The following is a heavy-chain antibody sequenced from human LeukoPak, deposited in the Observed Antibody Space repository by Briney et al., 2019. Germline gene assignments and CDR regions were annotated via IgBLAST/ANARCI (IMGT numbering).Heavy chain of an antibody. D-gene: IGHD4/OR15-4a*01. CDR2: IYYSGST. CDR3: ARAAWRGTNSRDAFDI. V-gene: IGHV4-39*07. CDR1: GGSISSSSYY. J-gene: IGHJ3*02. Sequence: SETLSLTCTVSGGSISSSSYYWGWIRQLPGKGLEWIGSIYYSGSTYYNPSLKSRITISVDTSKNQFSLNLSSMTAADTAVYYCARAAWRGTNSRDAFDIWGQGTVVTVSS.